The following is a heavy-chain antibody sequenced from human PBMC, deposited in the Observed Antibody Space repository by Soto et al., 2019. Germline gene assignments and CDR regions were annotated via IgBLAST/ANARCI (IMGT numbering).Heavy chain of an antibody. CDR2: ISSNAGTT. CDR3: VRRVLGNYDY. CDR1: GFTFSSYD. V-gene: IGHV3-64*01. Sequence: EVQLAESGGGMVQPGGSLRLSCVASGFTFSSYDMHWVRQAPGKGLEYVSSISSNAGTTYYGNSVKGRFTISRDNSKNTLYLQMGSLRAEDMAVYDCVRRVLGNYDYWGQGTLVTVTS. D-gene: IGHD1-7*01. J-gene: IGHJ4*02.